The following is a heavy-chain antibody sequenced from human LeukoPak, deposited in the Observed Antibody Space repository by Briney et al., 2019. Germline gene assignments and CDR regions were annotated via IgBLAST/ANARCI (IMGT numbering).Heavy chain of an antibody. V-gene: IGHV3-7*01. CDR1: GFTFSSYW. Sequence: GGSLRLSCAASGFTFSSYWMSWVRQAPGKGLEWVANIKQDGSGKYYVDSVKGRFTISRDNAKNSLYLQMNSLRAEDTAVYYCARWGWELLGGYFDYWGQGTLVTVSS. D-gene: IGHD1-26*01. CDR3: ARWGWELLGGYFDY. J-gene: IGHJ4*02. CDR2: IKQDGSGK.